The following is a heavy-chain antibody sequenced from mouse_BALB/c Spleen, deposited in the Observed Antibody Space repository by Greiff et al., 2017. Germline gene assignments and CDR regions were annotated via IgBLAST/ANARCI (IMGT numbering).Heavy chain of an antibody. D-gene: IGHD4-1*01. Sequence: QVQLQQSGAELMKPGASVKISCKATGYTFSSYWIEWVKQRPGHGLEWIGEILPGSGSTNYNEKFKGKATFTADTSSNTAYMQLSSLTSEDSAVYYCARWDSPFAYWGQGTLVTVSA. V-gene: IGHV1-9*01. CDR2: ILPGSGST. J-gene: IGHJ3*01. CDR1: GYTFSSYW. CDR3: ARWDSPFAY.